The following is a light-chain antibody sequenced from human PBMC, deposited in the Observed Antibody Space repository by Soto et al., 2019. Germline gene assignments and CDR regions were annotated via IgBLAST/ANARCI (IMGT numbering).Light chain of an antibody. CDR2: AAS. Sequence: DRVTITCQASQNITNNLIWYQQKPGKAPRLLIYAASSLQSGVPSRFSGSGSGTDFTLTISSLQPEHFATYYCQQSYSTPWTFGQGTKVDIK. J-gene: IGKJ1*01. CDR1: QNITNN. CDR3: QQSYSTPWT. V-gene: IGKV1-39*01.